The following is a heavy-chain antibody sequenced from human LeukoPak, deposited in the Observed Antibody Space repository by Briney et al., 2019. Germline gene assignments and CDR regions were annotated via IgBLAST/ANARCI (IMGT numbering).Heavy chain of an antibody. CDR3: ARFCSGGSCYPDY. D-gene: IGHD2-15*01. Sequence: PSKTLSLTCAVYGGSFSGYYWSWIRQPPGKGLEWIGEINHSGSTNYNPSLKSRVTISVDTSKNQFSLKLSSVTAADTAVYYCARFCSGGSCYPDYWGQGTLVTVAS. V-gene: IGHV4-34*01. J-gene: IGHJ4*02. CDR1: GGSFSGYY. CDR2: INHSGST.